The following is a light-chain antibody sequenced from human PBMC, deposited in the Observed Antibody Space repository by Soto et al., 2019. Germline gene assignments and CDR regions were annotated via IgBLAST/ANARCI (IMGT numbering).Light chain of an antibody. J-gene: IGLJ3*02. CDR1: SGSVSFTSY. Sequence: QTLVTQEPSISVSPGGTVTLICGLTSGSVSFTSYPSWFQQTPGQAPRTLIYSTNTRSSGVSDRFSGSILGSKAALTITGAQAADESHYYCALYLGGGITVFGGGTKLTVL. V-gene: IGLV8-61*01. CDR3: ALYLGGGITV. CDR2: STN.